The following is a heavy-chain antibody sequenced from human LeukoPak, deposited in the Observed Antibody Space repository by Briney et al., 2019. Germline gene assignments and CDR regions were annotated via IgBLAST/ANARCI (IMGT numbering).Heavy chain of an antibody. CDR1: GGSINTPNYF. Sequence: SQTLSLTCSVSGGSINTPNYFWSWIRQPPGEGLEWIGYIYHSGSAYYSPSLKSPATISLDMSRNQFSLTLDSVAAVDTAVYYCGRQGCSGTCSWGGGFDSWGQGTLVTVSS. CDR3: GRQGCSGTCSWGGGFDS. D-gene: IGHD2-15*01. J-gene: IGHJ4*02. V-gene: IGHV4-30-4*01. CDR2: IYHSGSA.